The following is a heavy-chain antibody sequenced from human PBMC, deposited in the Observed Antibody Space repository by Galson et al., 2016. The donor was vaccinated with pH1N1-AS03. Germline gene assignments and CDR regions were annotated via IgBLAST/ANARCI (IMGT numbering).Heavy chain of an antibody. Sequence: SLRLSCAASGFTFSTHTMHWVRQAPGKGLEWVAFVSYDTARQQYADSVKGRFTISKDRPRNMLYLEMNNLRVEDTAVYYCVKETGFSGTWYPFHQWGQGTLVRVSA. CDR3: VKETGFSGTWYPFHQ. V-gene: IGHV3-30-3*01. CDR2: VSYDTARQ. D-gene: IGHD6-13*01. CDR1: GFTFSTHT. J-gene: IGHJ1*01.